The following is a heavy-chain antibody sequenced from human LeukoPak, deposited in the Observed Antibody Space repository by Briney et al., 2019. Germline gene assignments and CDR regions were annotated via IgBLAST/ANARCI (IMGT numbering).Heavy chain of an antibody. J-gene: IGHJ6*02. Sequence: GGSLRLSCAASKFTFSNYAMHWVRQAPGKGLEYVSAISSNGGSTYYANSVKGRFTISRDNSKNTLYLQMGSLRAEDMAVYYCARTSNYYGSGSYHNYGMGVWGQGTTVTVSS. D-gene: IGHD3-10*01. CDR2: ISSNGGST. CDR3: ARTSNYYGSGSYHNYGMGV. CDR1: KFTFSNYA. V-gene: IGHV3-64*01.